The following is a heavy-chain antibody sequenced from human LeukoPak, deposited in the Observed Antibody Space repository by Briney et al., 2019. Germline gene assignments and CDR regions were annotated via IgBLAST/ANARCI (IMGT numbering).Heavy chain of an antibody. CDR1: GFTVSSNY. V-gene: IGHV3-53*04. CDR3: ARAGYDSSGYYTY. J-gene: IGHJ4*02. Sequence: GGSLRLSCAVSGFTVSSNYMSWVRQAPGKGLEWVSVIYSGGSTYYADSVKGRFTISRHNSKNTLYLQMNSLRAEDTAVYYCARAGYDSSGYYTYWGQGTLVTVSS. D-gene: IGHD3-22*01. CDR2: IYSGGST.